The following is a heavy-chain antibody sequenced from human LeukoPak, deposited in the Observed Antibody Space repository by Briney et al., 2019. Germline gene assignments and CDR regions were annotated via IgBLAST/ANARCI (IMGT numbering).Heavy chain of an antibody. CDR2: IIPIFGTA. Sequence: GASVKVSCKASGGTFSSYAIIWVRQAPGQGLEWMGRIIPIFGTANYAQKFQGRVTITADKSTSTAYMELSSLRSEDTAVYYCATTREEMATISSDYWGQGTLVTVSS. D-gene: IGHD5-24*01. J-gene: IGHJ4*02. V-gene: IGHV1-69*06. CDR3: ATTREEMATISSDY. CDR1: GGTFSSYA.